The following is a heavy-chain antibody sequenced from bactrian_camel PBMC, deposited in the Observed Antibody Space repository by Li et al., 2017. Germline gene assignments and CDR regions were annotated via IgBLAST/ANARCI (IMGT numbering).Heavy chain of an antibody. V-gene: IGHV3S67*01. J-gene: IGHJ4*01. D-gene: IGHD5*01. CDR2: IDGDGRA. Sequence: DVQLVESGGGLVQPGGSLRLSCVVSAKPYRRYIIGYFRQAPGKAREGVAAIDGDGRAYYRESVKGRFLISQEKVNNAHLQMNSLEPEDSGMYLCAADLGRSVRTGGLCYASPDNYWGQGTQVTVS. CDR1: AKPYRRYI. CDR3: AADLGRSVRTGGLCYASPDNY.